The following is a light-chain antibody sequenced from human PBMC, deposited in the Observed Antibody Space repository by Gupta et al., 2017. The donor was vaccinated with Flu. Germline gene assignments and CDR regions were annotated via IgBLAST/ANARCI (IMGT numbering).Light chain of an antibody. CDR3: QHSYSTNL. CDR2: AAS. CDR1: QSISSY. Sequence: DIQMTQSPSSLSASVGDRVTITCRASQSISSYLNWYQQKPGKAPKLLIYAASRGQSGVPSRFSGSGYETDFTLTSSRRQDEDFANYYLQHSYSTNLFGHGTKVDIK. J-gene: IGKJ3*01. V-gene: IGKV1-39*01.